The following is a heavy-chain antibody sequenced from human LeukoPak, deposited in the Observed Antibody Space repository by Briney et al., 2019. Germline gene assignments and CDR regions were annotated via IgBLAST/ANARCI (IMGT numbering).Heavy chain of an antibody. Sequence: SETLSLTCTVSGGSISSYYWSWIRQPAGKGLEWIGRIYTSGSTNYNPSPKTRGTMSVDTSKNQFSLKLSSVTAADTAVYYCARDYYDSSGYYSYYYYYMDVWGKGTTVTVSS. CDR2: IYTSGST. D-gene: IGHD3-22*01. J-gene: IGHJ6*03. V-gene: IGHV4-4*07. CDR3: ARDYYDSSGYYSYYYYYMDV. CDR1: GGSISSYY.